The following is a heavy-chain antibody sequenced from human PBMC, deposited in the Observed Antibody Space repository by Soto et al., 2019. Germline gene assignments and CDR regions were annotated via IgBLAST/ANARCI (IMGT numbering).Heavy chain of an antibody. J-gene: IGHJ4*02. V-gene: IGHV3-23*01. CDR1: GFSFGSYA. CDR3: VKGGPTVIYFDH. Sequence: EVQLLESGGGLVQPGGSLRLSCAASGFSFGSYAMTWVRQAPGKGLEWVSSIGGYGHTTHYAEFVQGRFIISRDNFKKTMDLQMNILIVEDTSDYYCVKGGPTVIYFDHWGQGNLVSVSS. D-gene: IGHD3-22*01. CDR2: IGGYGHTT.